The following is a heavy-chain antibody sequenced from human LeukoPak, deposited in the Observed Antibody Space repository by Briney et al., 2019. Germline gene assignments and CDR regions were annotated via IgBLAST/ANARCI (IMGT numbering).Heavy chain of an antibody. Sequence: ASVKVSCKVSGYTFTGYYMHWVRQAPGQGLEWMGRINPNSGGTNYAQKFQGRVTMTRDTSISTAYMELSRLRSDDTAVYYCARARCSSTSCSPTPPYYYYMDVWGKGTTVTVSS. CDR3: ARARCSSTSCSPTPPYYYYMDV. CDR1: GYTFTGYY. D-gene: IGHD2-2*01. CDR2: INPNSGGT. J-gene: IGHJ6*03. V-gene: IGHV1-2*06.